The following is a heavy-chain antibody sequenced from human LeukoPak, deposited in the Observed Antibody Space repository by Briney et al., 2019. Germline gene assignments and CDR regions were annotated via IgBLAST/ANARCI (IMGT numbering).Heavy chain of an antibody. D-gene: IGHD6-19*01. CDR2: IYYSGST. V-gene: IGHV4-61*01. J-gene: IGHJ4*02. Sequence: SETLSLTCTVSGGSVSSGSYYWSWIRQPPGKGLEWIGYIYYSGSTNYNPSLKSRVTISVDTSKNQFSLKLSSVTAADTAVYYCASEKPGIAVAEAYWGQGTLVTVSS. CDR1: GGSVSSGSYY. CDR3: ASEKPGIAVAEAY.